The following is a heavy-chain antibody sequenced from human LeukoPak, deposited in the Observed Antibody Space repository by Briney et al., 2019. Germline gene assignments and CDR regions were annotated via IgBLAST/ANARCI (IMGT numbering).Heavy chain of an antibody. D-gene: IGHD1-26*01. CDR3: VRRMVGAIRPFDY. V-gene: IGHV4-61*01. J-gene: IGHJ4*02. CDR2: IYYSGST. Sequence: SETLSLTCTVSGGSVSSGSYYWNWIRQPPGKGLEWIGYIYYSGSTYYNPSLKSRVTISVDTSKNQFSLKLSSVTAADTAVYYCVRRMVGAIRPFDYWGQGTLVTVSS. CDR1: GGSVSSGSYY.